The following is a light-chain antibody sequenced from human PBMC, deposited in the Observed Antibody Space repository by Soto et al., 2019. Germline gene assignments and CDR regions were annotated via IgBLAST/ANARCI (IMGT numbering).Light chain of an antibody. Sequence: EIVLTQSPGTLSLSPGGRATLSCRASQSLSRTYLAWYQQNPGQAPRLLIYGASSRATGIPDRFSGSGSGTDFTLTIRRLEPEDFAMYFCQQHGSSPRTFGQGTKVEIK. J-gene: IGKJ1*01. CDR2: GAS. CDR1: QSLSRTY. CDR3: QQHGSSPRT. V-gene: IGKV3-20*01.